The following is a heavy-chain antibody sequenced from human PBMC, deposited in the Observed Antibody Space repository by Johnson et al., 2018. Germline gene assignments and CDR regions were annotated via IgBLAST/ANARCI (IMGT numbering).Heavy chain of an antibody. Sequence: QVQLVQSGAEVKKPGASVKVSCKASGYSFTTYYMQWVRQAPGQGLEWMGIINPSGTATNYAQKFKGRVTITRDTSTSTVYMELSSLTSEDTAVYYCARWRGVVLIYNGLDVWGQGTTVTVSS. CDR1: GYSFTTYY. J-gene: IGHJ6*02. CDR3: ARWRGVVLIYNGLDV. V-gene: IGHV1-46*01. CDR2: INPSGTAT. D-gene: IGHD2-21*01.